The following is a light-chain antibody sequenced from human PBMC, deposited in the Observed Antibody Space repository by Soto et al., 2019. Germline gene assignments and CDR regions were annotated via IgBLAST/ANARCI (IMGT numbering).Light chain of an antibody. CDR3: TSYSRSSTLGI. J-gene: IGLJ2*01. CDR2: EVS. CDR1: TSDVGTYNY. V-gene: IGLV2-14*01. Sequence: QLVLTQPASVSGSPGQSITISCTGTTSDVGTYNYVSWYQQHPGKAPKLMIFEVSNRPSGVSSRFSGSKSGNTASLTISGLQAEDEADYYCTSYSRSSTLGIVGGGTKLTVL.